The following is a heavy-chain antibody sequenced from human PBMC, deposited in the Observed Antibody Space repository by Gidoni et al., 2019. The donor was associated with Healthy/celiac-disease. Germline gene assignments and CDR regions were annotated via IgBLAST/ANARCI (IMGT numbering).Heavy chain of an antibody. CDR1: GFTFSSYS. Sequence: EVELVEAGGGLVQPGGAVRVDCAADGFTFSSYSMNWVRQAPGKGLEWVSYISSIITPISYADSIKGRFTLSRDNAKNSLFLQMTSLRDEDTAVYYCARMVAALDYWGQGTLFTVSS. CDR2: ISSIITPI. J-gene: IGHJ4*02. V-gene: IGHV3-48*02. CDR3: ARMVAALDY. D-gene: IGHD2-15*01.